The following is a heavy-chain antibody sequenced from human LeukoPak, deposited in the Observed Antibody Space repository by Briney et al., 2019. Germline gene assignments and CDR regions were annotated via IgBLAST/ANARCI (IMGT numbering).Heavy chain of an antibody. CDR1: GGSISSSSYY. J-gene: IGHJ3*02. CDR3: ARREWRLQEAFDI. V-gene: IGHV4-39*01. CDR2: IYYSGST. Sequence: SETLSLTCTVSGGSISSSSYYWGWIRQPPGKGLEWIGSIYYSGSTYYNPSLKSRATISVDTSKNQFSLKLSSVTAADTAVYYCARREWRLQEAFDIWGQGTMVTVSS. D-gene: IGHD5-24*01.